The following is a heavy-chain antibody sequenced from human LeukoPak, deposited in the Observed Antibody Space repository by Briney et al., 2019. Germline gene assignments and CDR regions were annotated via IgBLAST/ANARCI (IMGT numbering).Heavy chain of an antibody. J-gene: IGHJ4*02. CDR3: AKGYYYDSPYYFDY. V-gene: IGHV3-9*01. CDR2: ISWNSGSI. D-gene: IGHD3-22*01. Sequence: PGGSLRLSCAASGFTFDDYAMHWVRHAPGKGLEWVSGISWNSGSIGYADSVKGRFTISRDNAKNSLYLQMNSLRAEDTALYYCAKGYYYDSPYYFDYWGQGTLVTVSS. CDR1: GFTFDDYA.